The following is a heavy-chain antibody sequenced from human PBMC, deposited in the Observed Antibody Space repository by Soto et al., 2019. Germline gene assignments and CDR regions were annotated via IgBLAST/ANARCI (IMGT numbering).Heavy chain of an antibody. CDR3: ARDLRVDITMVRAEKTNYYYYGMDV. V-gene: IGHV4-59*01. CDR2: IYYSGST. J-gene: IGHJ6*02. Sequence: SETLSLTCTVSGGSISSYYWSWIRQPPGKGLEWIGYIYYSGSTNYNPSLKSRATISVDTSKNQFSLKLSSVTAADTAVYYCARDLRVDITMVRAEKTNYYYYGMDVWGQGTTVTVSS. CDR1: GGSISSYY. D-gene: IGHD3-10*01.